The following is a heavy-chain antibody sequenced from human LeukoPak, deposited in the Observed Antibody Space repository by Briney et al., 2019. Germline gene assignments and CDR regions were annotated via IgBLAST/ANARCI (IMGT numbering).Heavy chain of an antibody. J-gene: IGHJ4*02. Sequence: GGSLRLSCAASGFTFSSYWMTWVRQAPGKGLEWVANIHLEGSEKYYVDSVKGRCTTSRDNAKNSLYLQMNRLRAEDTAVYYCATDRGYFSFDYWGQGTLVTVSS. CDR1: GFTFSSYW. D-gene: IGHD3-22*01. V-gene: IGHV3-7*01. CDR2: IHLEGSEK. CDR3: ATDRGYFSFDY.